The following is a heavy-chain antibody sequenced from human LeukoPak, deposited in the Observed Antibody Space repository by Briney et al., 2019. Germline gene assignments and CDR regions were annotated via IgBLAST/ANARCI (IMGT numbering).Heavy chain of an antibody. J-gene: IGHJ4*02. CDR3: ARGVDDYVWGSYRAPHFDY. CDR2: IIPIFGTA. D-gene: IGHD3-16*02. Sequence: SVKVSCKASGGTYSSYAISWVRQAPGQGLEWMGGIIPIFGTANYAQKFQGRVTITADESTSTAYMELSSLRSEDTAVYYCARGVDDYVWGSYRAPHFDYWGQGTLVTVSS. CDR1: GGTYSSYA. V-gene: IGHV1-69*13.